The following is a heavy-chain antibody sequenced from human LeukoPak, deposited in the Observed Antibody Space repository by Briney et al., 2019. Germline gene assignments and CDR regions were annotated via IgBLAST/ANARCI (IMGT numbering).Heavy chain of an antibody. J-gene: IGHJ4*02. CDR2: VYSGDDGT. Sequence: GGSLRLSCAASGFTVFSDNMSWVRQSAAKGLEWVSVVYSGDDGTNYAESVGGRFTTSRDNSKNTVYLQMNSLRVEDTGVYYYAQRSRGYYDYWGQGTLVPVSS. V-gene: IGHV3-66*02. CDR3: AQRSRGYYDY. CDR1: GFTVFSDN. D-gene: IGHD2-21*01.